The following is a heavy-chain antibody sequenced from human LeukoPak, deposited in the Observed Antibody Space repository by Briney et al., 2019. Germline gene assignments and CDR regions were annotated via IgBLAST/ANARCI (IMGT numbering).Heavy chain of an antibody. CDR1: GGSFSGYY. D-gene: IGHD2-2*01. Sequence: SETLSLTCAVYGGSFSGYYWSRIRQPPGKGLEWIGEINHSGSTNYNPSLKSRVTISVDTSKNQFSLKLSSVTAADTAVYYCARLTLHSRDIVVVPAAIDYWGQGTLVTVSS. V-gene: IGHV4-34*01. CDR3: ARLTLHSRDIVVVPAAIDY. J-gene: IGHJ4*02. CDR2: INHSGST.